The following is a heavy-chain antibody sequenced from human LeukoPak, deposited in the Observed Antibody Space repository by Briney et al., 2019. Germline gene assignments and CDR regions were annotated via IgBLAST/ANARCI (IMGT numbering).Heavy chain of an antibody. CDR2: IYSGGST. V-gene: IGHV3-53*01. Sequence: GGSLRLSCAASGFTVSSNYMSWVRQAPGKGLEWVSVIYSGGSTYYADSVKGRFTISRDNSKNTLYLQMNSLRAEDTAVYYCAAGVRGYFDYYYFDYWGQGTLVTVSS. D-gene: IGHD3-9*01. J-gene: IGHJ4*02. CDR3: AAGVRGYFDYYYFDY. CDR1: GFTVSSNY.